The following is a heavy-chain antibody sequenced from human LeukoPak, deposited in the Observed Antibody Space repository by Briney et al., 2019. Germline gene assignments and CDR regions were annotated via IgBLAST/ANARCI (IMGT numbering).Heavy chain of an antibody. J-gene: IGHJ4*02. D-gene: IGHD5-12*01. CDR2: ISSSTNTI. CDR3: AKDSRLVATTIDY. V-gene: IGHV3-48*01. CDR1: GFTFSSYS. Sequence: GGSLRLSCAASGFTFSSYSMNWVRQAPGKGLEWVSYISSSTNTIYYADSVKGRFTISRDNSKNTLYLQMNSLRAEDTAVYYCAKDSRLVATTIDYWGQGTLVTVSS.